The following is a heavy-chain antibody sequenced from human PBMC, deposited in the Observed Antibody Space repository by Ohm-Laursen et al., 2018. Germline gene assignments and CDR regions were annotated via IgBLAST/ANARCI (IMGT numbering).Heavy chain of an antibody. V-gene: IGHV1-69*13. CDR1: GGTFSSYA. J-gene: IGHJ4*02. Sequence: VASVKVSCKASGGTFSSYAISWVRQAPGQGLEWMGGIIPIFGTANYAQKFQGRVTITADESTSTAYMELSSLRSEDTAVYYCARGGYEVEMATQLENWGQGTLVTVSS. CDR2: IIPIFGTA. D-gene: IGHD5-24*01. CDR3: ARGGYEVEMATQLEN.